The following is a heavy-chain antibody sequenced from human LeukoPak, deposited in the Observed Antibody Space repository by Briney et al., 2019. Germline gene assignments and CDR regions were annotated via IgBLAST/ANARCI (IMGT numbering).Heavy chain of an antibody. V-gene: IGHV4-59*01. CDR1: GGSISSYY. CDR2: IYYSGST. Sequence: SETLSLTCTVSGGSISSYYWSWIRQPPGKGLEWIGYIYYSGSTNYNPSLKSRVTISVDTSKNQFSLKLSSVTAADTAVYYCASSVINSSGYLDYWGQGTLVTVSS. J-gene: IGHJ4*02. D-gene: IGHD6-19*01. CDR3: ASSVINSSGYLDY.